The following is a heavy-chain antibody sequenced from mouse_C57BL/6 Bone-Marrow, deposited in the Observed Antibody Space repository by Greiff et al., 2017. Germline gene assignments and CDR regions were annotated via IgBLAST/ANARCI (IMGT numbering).Heavy chain of an antibody. CDR2: ISYDGSN. CDR1: GYSITSGYY. Sequence: ESGPGLVKPSQSLSLTCSVTGYSITSGYYWNWIRQFPGNKLEWMGYISYDGSNNYNPSLKNRISITRDTSKNQFFLKLNSVTTEDTATYYCAREPDSSGWAWFAYWGQGTLVTVSA. V-gene: IGHV3-6*01. J-gene: IGHJ3*01. D-gene: IGHD3-2*02. CDR3: AREPDSSGWAWFAY.